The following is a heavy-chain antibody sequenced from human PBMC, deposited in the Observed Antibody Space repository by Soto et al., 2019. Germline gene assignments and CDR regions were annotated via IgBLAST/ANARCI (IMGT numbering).Heavy chain of an antibody. V-gene: IGHV3-30-3*01. J-gene: IGHJ4*02. Sequence: GGSLRLSCAASGFTFSSYAMNWVRQAPGKGLEWVAVITYDGSNKYYADSVKGRFTISRDNSKNTLYLQMNSLRAEDTAVYYCARDVSSSSWYVVYWGQGTLVTVSS. D-gene: IGHD6-13*01. CDR3: ARDVSSSSWYVVY. CDR2: ITYDGSNK. CDR1: GFTFSSYA.